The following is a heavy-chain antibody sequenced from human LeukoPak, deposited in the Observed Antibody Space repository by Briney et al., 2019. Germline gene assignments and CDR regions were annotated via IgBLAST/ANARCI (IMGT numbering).Heavy chain of an antibody. J-gene: IGHJ6*04. D-gene: IGHD3-10*02. CDR2: ISGSGDST. CDR3: AELGITMIGGV. Sequence: GGSLRLSCAASGFTFSNYAMRWVRRAPGKGLEWVSGISGSGDSTYYADSVKGRFTISRDNSKNTLYLQMNSLRAEDTAVYYCAELGITMIGGVWGKGTTVTISS. V-gene: IGHV3-23*01. CDR1: GFTFSNYA.